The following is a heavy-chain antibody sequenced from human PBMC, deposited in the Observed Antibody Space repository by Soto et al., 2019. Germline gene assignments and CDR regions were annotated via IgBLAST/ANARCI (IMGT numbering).Heavy chain of an antibody. CDR3: AKASKVTETFDY. V-gene: IGHV3-30*18. Sequence: QVQLVESGGGVVQPGRSLRLSCAASGFTFRSYGMHWVRQAPGKGLEWVAVISYDGSNKYYADSVKGRFTISRDNSKNTLYLQMNSLRAEDTAVYYRAKASKVTETFDYWGQGTLVTVSS. J-gene: IGHJ4*02. CDR1: GFTFRSYG. D-gene: IGHD5-18*01. CDR2: ISYDGSNK.